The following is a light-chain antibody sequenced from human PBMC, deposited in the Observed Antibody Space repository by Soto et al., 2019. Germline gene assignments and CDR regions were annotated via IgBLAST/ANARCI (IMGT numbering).Light chain of an antibody. Sequence: DIQMTQSPSTLSASVGDRVTITCRASQSIGDSLAWYQQKPGKAPYLLISDVSSVERGVPSRFSGSGSGTEFTLTISSMQPDDFATFYCQHYNGHSRTFAQGTKVDFK. CDR2: DVS. V-gene: IGKV1-5*01. J-gene: IGKJ1*01. CDR3: QHYNGHSRT. CDR1: QSIGDS.